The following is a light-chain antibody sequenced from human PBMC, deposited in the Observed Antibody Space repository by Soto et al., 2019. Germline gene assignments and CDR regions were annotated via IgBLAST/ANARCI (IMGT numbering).Light chain of an antibody. CDR1: RSDIGAYDY. Sequence: QSALTQPRSVSGSPGQSVTMSCTGTRSDIGAYDYVSWYQQHPGKASKLMIYDVSKRPSGVPDRFSGSKSGSTASLTISGLRAEDEGDYYCCSYAGIFVIFGGGTKLTVL. CDR2: DVS. V-gene: IGLV2-11*01. J-gene: IGLJ2*01. CDR3: CSYAGIFVI.